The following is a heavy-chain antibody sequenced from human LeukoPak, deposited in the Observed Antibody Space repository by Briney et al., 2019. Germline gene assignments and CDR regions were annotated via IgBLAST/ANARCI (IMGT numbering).Heavy chain of an antibody. D-gene: IGHD2-2*01. J-gene: IGHJ4*02. CDR1: GYTFTSYG. Sequence: ASVKVSCKASGYTFTSYGISWVRQAPGQGLEWMGWINTNTGNPTYAQGFTGRFVFSLDTSVSTAYLQISSLKAEDTAVYYCARSISGVVPAGSFGYWGQGTLVTVSS. CDR3: ARSISGVVPAGSFGY. CDR2: INTNTGNP. V-gene: IGHV7-4-1*02.